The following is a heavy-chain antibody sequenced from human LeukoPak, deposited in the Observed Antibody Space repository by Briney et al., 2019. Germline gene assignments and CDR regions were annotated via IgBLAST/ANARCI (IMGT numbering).Heavy chain of an antibody. Sequence: ASVKVSCKASGGTFSSYAISWVRQAPGQGLEWMGGIIPIFGTANYAQKFQGRVTITTDESTSTAYMELSSLRSEDTAVYYCARDRLGYCSSTSCSQGGSYYYYMDVWGKGTTVTVSS. J-gene: IGHJ6*03. D-gene: IGHD2-2*01. CDR1: GGTFSSYA. CDR3: ARDRLGYCSSTSCSQGGSYYYYMDV. CDR2: IIPIFGTA. V-gene: IGHV1-69*05.